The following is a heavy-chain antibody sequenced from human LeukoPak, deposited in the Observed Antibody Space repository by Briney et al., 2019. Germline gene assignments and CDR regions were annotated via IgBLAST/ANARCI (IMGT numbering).Heavy chain of an antibody. Sequence: PSETLSLTCAVYGGSFSGYYWSWLRQPPGKGLEWIGEINHSGSTNYNPSLKSRVTISVDTSKNQFSLELSSVTAADTAVYYCARGYCSSTSCYISWFDPWGQGTLVTVSS. CDR3: ARGYCSSTSCYISWFDP. CDR1: GGSFSGYY. J-gene: IGHJ5*02. CDR2: INHSGST. V-gene: IGHV4-34*01. D-gene: IGHD2-2*02.